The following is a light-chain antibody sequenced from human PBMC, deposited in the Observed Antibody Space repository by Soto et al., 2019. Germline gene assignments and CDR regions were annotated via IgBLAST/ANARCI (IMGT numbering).Light chain of an antibody. CDR1: QSVSSN. V-gene: IGKV3-15*01. J-gene: IGKJ5*01. CDR3: QQRSNWPPIT. Sequence: IVMTQSPATLSVSPGERDTLSFRSSQSVSSNLAWYQQKPGQAPRLLIYGASTRATGIPARFSGSGSGTEFTLTISSLQSEDFAVYYCQQRSNWPPITFGQGTQLEIK. CDR2: GAS.